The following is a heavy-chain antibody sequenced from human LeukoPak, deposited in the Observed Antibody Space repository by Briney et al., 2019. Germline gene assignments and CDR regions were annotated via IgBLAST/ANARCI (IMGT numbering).Heavy chain of an antibody. Sequence: GGSLRLSCAASGFTFSSYEMNWVRQAPGKGLEWVSYISSSSSTIYYADSVKGRFALSRDNAKNSLYLQMNSLRAEDTAVYYCARDHHRRLYDSQARNTFDIWGQGTMVTVSS. CDR3: ARDHHRRLYDSQARNTFDI. D-gene: IGHD3-22*01. V-gene: IGHV3-48*01. J-gene: IGHJ3*02. CDR2: ISSSSSTI. CDR1: GFTFSSYE.